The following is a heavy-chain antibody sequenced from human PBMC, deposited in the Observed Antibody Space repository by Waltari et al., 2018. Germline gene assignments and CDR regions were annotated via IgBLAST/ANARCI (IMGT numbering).Heavy chain of an antibody. CDR1: GFTVSSHY. CDR2: IYSNGRT. V-gene: IGHV3-53*01. CDR3: ARDATYYYGSGSVRDAFDI. Sequence: EVQLVESEGGLIQPGGSLRLSCAASGFTVSSHYMNWVRQAPGKGLEWVSVIYSNGRTYYADSVKGRFTISRDNSKNTLYLQMNSLRAEDTAVYYCARDATYYYGSGSVRDAFDIWGQGTMVTVSS. D-gene: IGHD3-10*01. J-gene: IGHJ3*02.